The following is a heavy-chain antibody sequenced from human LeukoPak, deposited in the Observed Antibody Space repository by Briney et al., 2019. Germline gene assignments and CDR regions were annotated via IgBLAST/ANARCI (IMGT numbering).Heavy chain of an antibody. CDR2: INTYGSDT. J-gene: IGHJ3*02. D-gene: IGHD6-13*01. CDR1: GFTFSTYW. CDR3: ARGSTSYSSSFDI. V-gene: IGHV3-74*01. Sequence: GGSLRLSCAASGFTFSTYWMHWFRQAPGKGLVWVSRINTYGSDTTYADSVKGRFTISRDNAKNSLYLQLNSLRAEDTAVYYCARGSTSYSSSFDIWGQGTMVTVSS.